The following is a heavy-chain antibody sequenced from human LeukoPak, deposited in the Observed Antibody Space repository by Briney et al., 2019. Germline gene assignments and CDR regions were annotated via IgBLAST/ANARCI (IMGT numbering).Heavy chain of an antibody. J-gene: IGHJ6*04. CDR1: GDSVSSNSAA. CDR3: ARAHGQQLTYYYGMDV. V-gene: IGHV6-1*01. Sequence: PSQTLSLTCAISGDSVSSNSAAWNWIRQSPSRGLEWLGRTYYRSKWYNDYAVSVKSRITINPDTSKIQFSLQLNSVTPEDTAVYYCARAHGQQLTYYYGMDVWGKGTTVTVSS. CDR2: TYYRSKWYN. D-gene: IGHD6-13*01.